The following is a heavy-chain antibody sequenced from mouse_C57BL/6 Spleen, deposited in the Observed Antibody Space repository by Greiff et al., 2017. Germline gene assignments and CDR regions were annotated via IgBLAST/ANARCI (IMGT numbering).Heavy chain of an antibody. CDR1: GYTFTSYW. D-gene: IGHD4-1*01. V-gene: IGHV1-7*01. CDR3: ERGTGTGYFDD. J-gene: IGHJ2*01. CDR2: INPSSGYT. Sequence: QVQLKQSGAELAKPGASVKLSCKASGYTFTSYWMHWVKQRPGQGLEWIGYINPSSGYTKYNQKFKDKATLTADKSSSTAYMQLSSLTYEDSAVYDCERGTGTGYFDDWGQGTTLTVSS.